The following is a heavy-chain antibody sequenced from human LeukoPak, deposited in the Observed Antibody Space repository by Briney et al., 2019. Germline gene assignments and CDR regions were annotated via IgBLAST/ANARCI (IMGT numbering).Heavy chain of an antibody. CDR2: IRKDSSEL. D-gene: IGHD1-1*01. CDR1: GFTFSDCS. CDR3: AKDLQQLEAFDS. J-gene: IGHJ4*02. Sequence: GGSLRLPCVASGFTFSDCSLNWVRQAPGKGLEWLSSIRKDSSELFYADSVRGRFTISRDNAKNSLYLQMNSLRVEDTAVYYCAKDLQQLEAFDSWGQGTLVTVSS. V-gene: IGHV3-21*01.